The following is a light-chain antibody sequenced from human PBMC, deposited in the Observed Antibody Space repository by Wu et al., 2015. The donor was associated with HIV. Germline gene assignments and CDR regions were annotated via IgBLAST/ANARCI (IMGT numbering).Light chain of an antibody. CDR3: QQRRTWPLT. CDR2: AAS. CDR1: QTVSSTY. J-gene: IGKJ5*01. V-gene: IGKV3D-20*02. Sequence: EIVLTQSPGTLSLSPGERATLSCRASQTVSSTYLVWYQQKPGQAPRLLIYAASSRATGIPDRFSGSGSGTDFTLTISRLEPEDFAVYYCQQRRTWPLTFGQGTRLEVK.